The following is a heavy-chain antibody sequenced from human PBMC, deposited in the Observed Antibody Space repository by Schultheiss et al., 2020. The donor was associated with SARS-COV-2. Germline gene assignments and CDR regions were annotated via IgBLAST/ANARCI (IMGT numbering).Heavy chain of an antibody. D-gene: IGHD5-24*01. V-gene: IGHV4-59*10. CDR2: IYTSGST. CDR3: ARSPVGMATIY. J-gene: IGHJ4*02. Sequence: SETLSLTCAVYGGSFSGYYWSWIRQPAGKGLEWIGRIYTSGSTNYNPSLKSRVTISVDTSKNQFSLKLSSVTAADTAVYYCARSPVGMATIYWGQGTLVTVSS. CDR1: GGSFSGYY.